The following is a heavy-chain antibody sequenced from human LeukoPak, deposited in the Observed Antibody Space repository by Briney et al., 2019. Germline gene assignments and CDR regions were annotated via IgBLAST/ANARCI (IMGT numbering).Heavy chain of an antibody. Sequence: PSETLSLTCTVSGGSISSSNYYWGWIRQPPGRGLEWIGSIYYRGTTYYNPSLKSRVTISVDTSKNQVSLKLSSVTAADTAVYYCARAKWGDYVWGSYRRNYYYYYYMDVWGKGTTVTVSS. J-gene: IGHJ6*03. D-gene: IGHD3-16*02. CDR1: GGSISSSNYY. CDR2: IYYRGTT. V-gene: IGHV4-39*01. CDR3: ARAKWGDYVWGSYRRNYYYYYYMDV.